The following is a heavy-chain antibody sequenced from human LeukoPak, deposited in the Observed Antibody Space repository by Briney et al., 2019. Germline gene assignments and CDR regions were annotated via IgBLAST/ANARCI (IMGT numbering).Heavy chain of an antibody. D-gene: IGHD6-6*01. Sequence: GASVKVSCKVSGHTLTQLSMHWVRQAPGKGLEWRGWISAYNGNTNYAQKLQGRVTMTTDTSTSTAYMELRSMRSDDTAVYYCARDAAPAARPDFDYWGQGTLVTVSS. CDR3: ARDAAPAARPDFDY. CDR2: ISAYNGNT. V-gene: IGHV1-18*01. CDR1: GHTLTQLS. J-gene: IGHJ4*02.